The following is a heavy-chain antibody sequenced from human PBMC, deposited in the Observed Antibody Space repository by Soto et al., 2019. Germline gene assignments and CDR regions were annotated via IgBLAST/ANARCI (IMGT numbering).Heavy chain of an antibody. CDR2: ISSDSRHT. Sequence: QVQLLESGGGLFKPGGSLRLSCAASGFTVSGYYMSWIRQAPGKGLEWISYISSDSRHTNHADSVKGRFTISRDNAKNSLYLQMNSLRAEDTAVYFCATGQQVRMADIWGQGTMVTVSS. D-gene: IGHD6-13*01. CDR1: GFTVSGYY. V-gene: IGHV3-11*03. J-gene: IGHJ3*02. CDR3: ATGQQVRMADI.